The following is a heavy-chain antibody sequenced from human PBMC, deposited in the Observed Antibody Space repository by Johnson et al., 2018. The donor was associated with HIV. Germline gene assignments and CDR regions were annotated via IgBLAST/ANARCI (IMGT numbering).Heavy chain of an antibody. CDR3: ARDKGWGPGEPPAFDI. J-gene: IGHJ3*02. CDR1: GFTFSSYD. Sequence: VQLVESGGGVVQPGRSLRLSCAASGFTFSSYDMHWVRQATGTGLEWVSAIGTAGDTYYPGSVKGRFTISREHATNSLYLQLNSLRAGDTAVYYCARDKGWGPGEPPAFDIWGQGTMVTVSS. D-gene: IGHD2-21*02. CDR2: IGTAGDT. V-gene: IGHV3-13*01.